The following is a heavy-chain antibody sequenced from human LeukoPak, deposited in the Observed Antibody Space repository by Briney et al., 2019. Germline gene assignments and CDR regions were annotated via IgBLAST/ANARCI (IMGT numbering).Heavy chain of an antibody. CDR2: IRSGGGST. J-gene: IGHJ6*03. CDR1: GFIFTTSA. CDR3: AKERRSSMDV. Sequence: GGSLRLSCEASGFIFTTSAISWVRQAPGKGLEWVSFIRSGGGSTYHSDSVRVRFTISRDNANNTVSLYMHSLRAEDTAIYYCAKERRSSMDVWGNGTTVTVSS. V-gene: IGHV3-23*01. D-gene: IGHD6-6*01.